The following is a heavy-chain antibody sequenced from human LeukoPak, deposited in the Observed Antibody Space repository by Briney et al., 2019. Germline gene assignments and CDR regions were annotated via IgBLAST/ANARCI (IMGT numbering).Heavy chain of an antibody. J-gene: IGHJ4*02. CDR2: ISWNSGSI. CDR1: GFTFDDYA. CDR3: ARDRGSGWYVGY. D-gene: IGHD6-19*01. Sequence: GGSLRLSCAASGFTFDDYAMHWVRQAPGKGLEWASGISWNSGSIGYADSVKGRFTISRDNAKNTLYLQMNSLRAEDTAVYYCARDRGSGWYVGYWGQGTLVTVSS. V-gene: IGHV3-9*01.